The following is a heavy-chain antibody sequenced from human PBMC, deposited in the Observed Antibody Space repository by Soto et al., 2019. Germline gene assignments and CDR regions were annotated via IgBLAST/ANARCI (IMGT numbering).Heavy chain of an antibody. CDR1: GFRFSEHA. V-gene: IGHV3-49*04. D-gene: IGHD2-2*03. J-gene: IGHJ5*02. CDR2: IRNTPYGGTT. Sequence: GGSLRLSCNCSGFRFSEHAMTWVRRAPGKGLEWVGFIRNTPYGGTTDYAASVRGRFTISRDDSASIAYLQMNSLKTEDSGLYYCSRGSFGYYGPWGPGTLVTVSS. CDR3: SRGSFGYYGP.